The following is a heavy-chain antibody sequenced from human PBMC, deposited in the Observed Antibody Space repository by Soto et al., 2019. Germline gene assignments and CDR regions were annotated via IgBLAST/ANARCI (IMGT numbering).Heavy chain of an antibody. CDR2: VTHGGPNSYMTEGETT. CDR1: GVSLDNFF. D-gene: IGHD6-19*01. J-gene: IGHJ5*02. CDR3: ARDRGGITVPAKPVREWFDP. V-gene: IGHV4-59*01. Sequence: QVQLQESGPGLLRPSETLSLTCTVSGVSLDNFFWSWIRQTPGKGLEWIGYVTHGGPNSYMTEGETTSYNPSLDSRAPISLGVPKTQLSLTLTTVTAADTAVESGARDRGGITVPAKPVREWFDPWGQGTLVTVSS.